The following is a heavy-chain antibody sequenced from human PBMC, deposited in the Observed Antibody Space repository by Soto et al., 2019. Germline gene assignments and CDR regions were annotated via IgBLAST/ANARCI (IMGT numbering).Heavy chain of an antibody. CDR2: INTDGSGT. Sequence: PGGSLRLSCAASGFTFSSDWMHWVRQAPGKGLVWVSRINTDGSGTSYADSVKGRFTISRDNAKNTLYLQMNSLRAEDTAMYYCARDLYYYGSGSGYFDYWGQGTPVTVSS. D-gene: IGHD3-10*01. CDR3: ARDLYYYGSGSGYFDY. V-gene: IGHV3-74*01. CDR1: GFTFSSDW. J-gene: IGHJ4*02.